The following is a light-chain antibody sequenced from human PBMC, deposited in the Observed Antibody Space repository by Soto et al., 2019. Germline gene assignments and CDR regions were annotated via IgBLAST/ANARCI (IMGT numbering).Light chain of an antibody. CDR1: QDVNNS. Sequence: DIQMTQSPSSLSASMGDTVTITCQASQDVNNSLNWYQQKPRKAPNLLIYDVSNLGTGVPSRFSVSGSGTDFSFTISRLQPEDIGTYYCQQYYKVPVTFGQGTRLEI. CDR3: QQYYKVPVT. V-gene: IGKV1-33*01. J-gene: IGKJ5*01. CDR2: DVS.